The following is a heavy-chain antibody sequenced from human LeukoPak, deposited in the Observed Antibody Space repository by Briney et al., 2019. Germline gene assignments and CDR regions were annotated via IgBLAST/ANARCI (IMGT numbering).Heavy chain of an antibody. CDR3: ASETAAAGGFGEFDY. J-gene: IGHJ4*02. D-gene: IGHD6-13*01. CDR1: GDFFTNRPQY. Sequence: SETLSLTCSVSGDFFTNRPQYWAWIRQPAGKGLEWIGRIYTSGSTNYNPSLKSRVTMSVDTSKNQFSLKLSSVTAADTAVYYCASETAAAGGFGEFDYWGQGTLVTVSS. V-gene: IGHV4-61*02. CDR2: IYTSGST.